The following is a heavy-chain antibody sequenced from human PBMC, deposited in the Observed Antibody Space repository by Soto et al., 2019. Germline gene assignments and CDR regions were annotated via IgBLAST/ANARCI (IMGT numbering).Heavy chain of an antibody. CDR1: GGSITSVNHY. Sequence: QVQLEQSGPGLVKPSQTLSLTCAISGGSITSVNHYWSWIRPSPGEGLEWIGYIFDRGTTHNNPSLKGRVTITGDSSQSQFSLTIHSVTVADTAVYYCAREVAGTGAFDYWGRGTPVTVSS. CDR3: AREVAGTGAFDY. CDR2: IFDRGTT. V-gene: IGHV4-31*11. D-gene: IGHD2-8*02. J-gene: IGHJ4*02.